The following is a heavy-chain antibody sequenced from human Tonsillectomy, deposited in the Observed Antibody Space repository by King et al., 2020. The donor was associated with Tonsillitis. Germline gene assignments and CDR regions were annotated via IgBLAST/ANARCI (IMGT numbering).Heavy chain of an antibody. D-gene: IGHD6-19*01. V-gene: IGHV4-59*01. CDR2: IYDDGGT. Sequence: MQLQESGPGLVKTSETLSLTCTVSGGSISGSYWSWIRQSPGKGLEWIGYIYDDGGTNYNPSLKSRLVISVDTSKNQFSLNLSSVTAADTAVYFCARGSRGGWSPFDYWGQGTLVTVSS. J-gene: IGHJ4*02. CDR3: ARGSRGGWSPFDY. CDR1: GGSISGSY.